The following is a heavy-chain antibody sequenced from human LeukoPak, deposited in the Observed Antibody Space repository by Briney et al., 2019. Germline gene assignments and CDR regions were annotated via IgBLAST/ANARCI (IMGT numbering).Heavy chain of an antibody. CDR1: GDSVSSNSAA. CDR2: TYYRSKWYN. CDR3: ARDRSYGTHYYYYYGMDV. J-gene: IGHJ6*02. D-gene: IGHD5-18*01. Sequence: SQTLSLTCAISGDSVSSNSAAWNWIRQSPSRGLEWLGRTYYRSKWYNDYAVSVKSRITINPDTSKNQFSLQLNSVTPEDTAVYYCARDRSYGTHYYYYYGMDVWGQGTTVTVSS. V-gene: IGHV6-1*01.